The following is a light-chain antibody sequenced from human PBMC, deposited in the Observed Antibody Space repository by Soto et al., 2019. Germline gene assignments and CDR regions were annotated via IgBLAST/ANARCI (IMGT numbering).Light chain of an antibody. Sequence: DIQMTQSPSSVSAFVGDRVTITCRASQGISRYLAWYQQKPGKAPKLLIYAASSLQSGVPSRFGGSGSGTDFTLTISSLQSEDFATYYCQQADSFPLTFGGGTKVEIK. CDR1: QGISRY. CDR2: AAS. CDR3: QQADSFPLT. J-gene: IGKJ4*01. V-gene: IGKV1D-12*01.